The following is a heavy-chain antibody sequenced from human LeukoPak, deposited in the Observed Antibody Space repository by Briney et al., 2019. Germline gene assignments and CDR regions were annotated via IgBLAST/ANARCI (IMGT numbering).Heavy chain of an antibody. CDR2: ISSSSSYI. Sequence: GGSLRLSCAASGFTFSSYSMNWVRQAPGKGLEWVSSISSSSSYIYYADSVKGRFTISRDNAKNSLYLQMNSLRAEDTAVYYCAKAPHGYGSGSYCSLWGQGTLVTVSS. CDR1: GFTFSSYS. J-gene: IGHJ4*02. CDR3: AKAPHGYGSGSYCSL. D-gene: IGHD3-10*01. V-gene: IGHV3-21*04.